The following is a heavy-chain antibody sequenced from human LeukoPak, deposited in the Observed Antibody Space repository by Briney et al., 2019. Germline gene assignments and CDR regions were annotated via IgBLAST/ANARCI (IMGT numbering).Heavy chain of an antibody. D-gene: IGHD3-3*01. Sequence: SETLSLTCTVSGGSISSYYWSWIRQPAGKGLEWIGRIYTSGSTNYNPSLKSRVTMSVATSKNQFSLKLSSVTAADTAVYYCARDRYDSPHTDWFDPWGQGTLVTVSS. CDR2: IYTSGST. CDR3: ARDRYDSPHTDWFDP. J-gene: IGHJ5*02. CDR1: GGSISSYY. V-gene: IGHV4-4*07.